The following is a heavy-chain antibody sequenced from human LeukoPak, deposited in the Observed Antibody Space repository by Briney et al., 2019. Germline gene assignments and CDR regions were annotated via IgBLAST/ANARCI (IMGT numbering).Heavy chain of an antibody. Sequence: ATVKISCKVSGYTFTDYYMHWVQQAPGKGLEWMGLVDPEDGETIYAEKFQGRVTITADTSTDTAYMELGSLRSEDTAVYYCATVNRLWSGYDYYYYYYMDVWGKGTTVTVSS. CDR2: VDPEDGET. J-gene: IGHJ6*03. CDR1: GYTFTDYY. CDR3: ATVNRLWSGYDYYYYYYMDV. D-gene: IGHD3-3*01. V-gene: IGHV1-69-2*01.